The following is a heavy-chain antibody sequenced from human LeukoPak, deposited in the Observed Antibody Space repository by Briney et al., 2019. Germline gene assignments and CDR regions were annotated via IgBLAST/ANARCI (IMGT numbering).Heavy chain of an antibody. Sequence: GGSLRLSCAASGFTFSSYGMHWVRQAPGKGLEWVAVIWSNGNNRYYADSVKGRFTISRDNSKDTLYLQMNSLRAEDTAVYYCATEEGYLTNSGNYKGVDYWGQGTLVTVSS. J-gene: IGHJ4*02. CDR1: GFTFSSYG. V-gene: IGHV3-30*02. CDR2: IWSNGNNR. CDR3: ATEEGYLTNSGNYKGVDY. D-gene: IGHD1-26*01.